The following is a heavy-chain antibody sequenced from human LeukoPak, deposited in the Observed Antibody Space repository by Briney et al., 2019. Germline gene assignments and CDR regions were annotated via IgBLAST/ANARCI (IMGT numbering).Heavy chain of an antibody. Sequence: SETLSLTCAVYGGSFSGYYWSWIRQPPGKGLEWIGEINHGGSTNYNPSLKSRVTISVDTSKNQFSLKLSSVTAADTAVYYCASAAAAGILDVWGKGTTVTVSS. CDR2: INHGGST. J-gene: IGHJ6*04. V-gene: IGHV4-34*01. CDR3: ASAAAAGILDV. D-gene: IGHD6-13*01. CDR1: GGSFSGYY.